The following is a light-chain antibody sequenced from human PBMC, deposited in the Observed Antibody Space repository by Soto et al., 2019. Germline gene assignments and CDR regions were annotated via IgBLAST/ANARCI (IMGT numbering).Light chain of an antibody. V-gene: IGKV4-1*01. J-gene: IGKJ1*01. CDR3: QQYYITPWT. CDR2: WAS. CDR1: QSVLYSSNNKNY. Sequence: DIVMTQSPDSLAVSLGERATINCKSSQSVLYSSNNKNYLAWYQQKPGQPPNLLIYWASTRESGVPDRFSGSGSGTDFTLTISSLQAEDVAVYYCQQYYITPWTFGQGTKVAIK.